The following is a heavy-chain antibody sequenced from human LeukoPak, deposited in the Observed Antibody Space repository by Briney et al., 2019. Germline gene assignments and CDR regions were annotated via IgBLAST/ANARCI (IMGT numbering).Heavy chain of an antibody. CDR3: ARVRLHWFDP. D-gene: IGHD4-11*01. J-gene: IGHJ5*02. V-gene: IGHV1-18*01. Sequence: ASVKVSCKASGYIFSNFGITWVRQAPGQGLEWMGWISAYRHNTNSAQKLQGRVTMTTDTSTSTAYMELRSLRSDDTAVYYCARVRLHWFDPWGQGTLVTVSS. CDR2: ISAYRHNT. CDR1: GYIFSNFG.